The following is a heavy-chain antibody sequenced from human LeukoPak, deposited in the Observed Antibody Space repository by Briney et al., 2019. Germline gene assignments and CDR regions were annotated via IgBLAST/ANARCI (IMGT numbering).Heavy chain of an antibody. CDR1: GGTFSSYA. J-gene: IGHJ6*02. D-gene: IGHD2-2*01. CDR2: IIPIFGTA. CDR3: AGGTYCSSTSCYGDYYGMDV. V-gene: IGHV1-69*01. Sequence: SVKVSCKASGGTFSSYAISWVRQAPGQGLEWMGGIIPIFGTANYAQKLQGRVTITADESTSTAYMELSSLRSEDTAVYYCAGGTYCSSTSCYGDYYGMDVWGQGTTVTVSS.